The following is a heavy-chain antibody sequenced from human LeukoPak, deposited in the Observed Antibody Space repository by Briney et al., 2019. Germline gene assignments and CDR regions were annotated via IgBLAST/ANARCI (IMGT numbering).Heavy chain of an antibody. V-gene: IGHV3-23*01. CDR3: ARHVVAVGFDY. Sequence: PGGSLRLSCAASGFTFSSYGMNWVRQAPGKGLEWVSGIGPSGAKTYYADSVKGRFTISRDNPKNTVCLQMNSLRAEDTAVYYCARHVVAVGFDYWGQGTPVTVSS. CDR2: IGPSGAKT. D-gene: IGHD3-22*01. J-gene: IGHJ4*02. CDR1: GFTFSSYG.